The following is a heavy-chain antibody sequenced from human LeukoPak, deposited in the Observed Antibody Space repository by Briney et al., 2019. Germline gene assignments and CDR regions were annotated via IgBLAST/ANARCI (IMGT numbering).Heavy chain of an antibody. V-gene: IGHV4-39*01. D-gene: IGHD2-2*01. J-gene: IGHJ5*02. Sequence: SETLSLTCTVSGGSISSSSYYWGWIRPPPGKGLEWIGSIYYSGSTYYNPSLKSRVTISVDTSKNQFSLKLSSVTAADTAVYYCHRGDIVVVPAAMDAWGQGTLVTVSS. CDR3: HRGDIVVVPAAMDA. CDR1: GGSISSSSYY. CDR2: IYYSGST.